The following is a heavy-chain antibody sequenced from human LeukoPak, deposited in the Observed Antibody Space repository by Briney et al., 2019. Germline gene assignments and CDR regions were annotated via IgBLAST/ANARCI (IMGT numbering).Heavy chain of an antibody. V-gene: IGHV1-2*02. CDR2: VNPNTGDT. D-gene: IGHD5-24*01. Sequence: ASVKVSCKASGYPFIIYDLNWVRQAPGQGLEWMGWVNPNTGDTVYAQKFQGRVTMTRDTSIGTAYMELSRLRSDDTAVYYCARISMMRWLRAPDYYFDYWGQGTLVTVSS. CDR1: GYPFIIYD. J-gene: IGHJ4*02. CDR3: ARISMMRWLRAPDYYFDY.